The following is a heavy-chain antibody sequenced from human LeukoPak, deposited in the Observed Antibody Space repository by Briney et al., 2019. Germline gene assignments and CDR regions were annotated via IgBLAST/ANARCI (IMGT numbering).Heavy chain of an antibody. V-gene: IGHV3-20*04. D-gene: IGHD3-10*01. CDR1: GFTVSTNY. Sequence: PGGSLRLSCAASGFTVSTNYMSWVRQVPGKGLEWVSSINWNGVSTGYADSVKGRFTISRDNAKNSLYLQMNSLRAEDTALYYCAMTYGSGTYYITWGQGTLVTVSS. J-gene: IGHJ4*02. CDR3: AMTYGSGTYYIT. CDR2: INWNGVST.